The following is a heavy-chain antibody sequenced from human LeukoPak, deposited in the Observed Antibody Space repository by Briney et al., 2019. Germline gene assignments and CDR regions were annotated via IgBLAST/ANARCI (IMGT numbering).Heavy chain of an antibody. D-gene: IGHD5-24*01. CDR2: INHSGST. CDR1: GESFSGYY. Sequence: SETLSLTCAVYGESFSGYYWSWIRQPPGKGLEWIGEINHSGSTNYNPSLKSRVTISVDTSKNQFSLKLSSVTAADTAVYYCARGRDGCNYFDYWGQGTLVTVSS. CDR3: ARGRDGCNYFDY. J-gene: IGHJ4*02. V-gene: IGHV4-34*01.